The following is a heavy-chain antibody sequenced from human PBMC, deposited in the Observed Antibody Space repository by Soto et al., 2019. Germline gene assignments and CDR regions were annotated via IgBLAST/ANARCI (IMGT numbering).Heavy chain of an antibody. CDR3: AKDSRDGYMGFDY. Sequence: EVQLVESGGVVVQPGGSLRLSCAASGFTFDDYTMHWVRQAPGKGLEWVSLISWDGGSTYYADSVKGRFTISRDNSKNSLYLQMNSLRTEDTALYYCAKDSRDGYMGFDYWGQGTLVTVSS. D-gene: IGHD5-12*01. CDR1: GFTFDDYT. V-gene: IGHV3-43*01. J-gene: IGHJ4*02. CDR2: ISWDGGST.